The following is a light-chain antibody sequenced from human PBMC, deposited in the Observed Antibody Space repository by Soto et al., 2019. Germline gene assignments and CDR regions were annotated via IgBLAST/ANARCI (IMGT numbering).Light chain of an antibody. CDR2: DAS. CDR3: HQRTNWPIT. V-gene: IGKV3-11*01. Sequence: EIVLTQSPGTLSLSPGDSATLSCRASQRVDTSFLAWYLQKPGQAPRLLIYDASNRATGIPARFSGSGSGTDFTLTISSLEPEDFAVYYCHQRTNWPITFGQGTRLEIK. J-gene: IGKJ5*01. CDR1: QRVDTSF.